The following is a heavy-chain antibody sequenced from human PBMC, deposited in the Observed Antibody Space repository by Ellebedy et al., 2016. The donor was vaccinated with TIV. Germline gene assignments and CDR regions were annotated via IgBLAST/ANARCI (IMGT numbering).Heavy chain of an antibody. J-gene: IGHJ6*02. CDR2: INQDGSRI. CDR1: GFTFNSYW. V-gene: IGHV3-7*03. CDR3: VRDGAYGDYSPGYYGMDV. D-gene: IGHD3-22*01. Sequence: GGSLRLSRAASGFTFNSYWMSWVRQAPGKGLEWVANINQDGSRIYYVDSVEGRFTISRDNAKNSVYLRMNTLRVEDTAVYHCVRDGAYGDYSPGYYGMDVWGQGTTVTVSS.